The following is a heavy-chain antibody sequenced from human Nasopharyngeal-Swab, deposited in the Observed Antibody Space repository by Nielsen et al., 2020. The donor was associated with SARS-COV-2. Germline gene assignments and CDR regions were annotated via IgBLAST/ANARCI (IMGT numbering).Heavy chain of an antibody. V-gene: IGHV4-61*02. CDR1: GFTFGSGNNY. D-gene: IGHD3-10*01. CDR2: IDSSST. CDR3: ARDSPMTRAVIVEY. Sequence: SETLSLSCTASGFTFGSGNNYWGWNPQPAGQGRESPGRIDSSSTTYNPSLKSRVTMSLDKSKNEFYLKVNSVTAGDTAVYYCARDSPMTRAVIVEYWGQGTLVTVSS. J-gene: IGHJ4*02.